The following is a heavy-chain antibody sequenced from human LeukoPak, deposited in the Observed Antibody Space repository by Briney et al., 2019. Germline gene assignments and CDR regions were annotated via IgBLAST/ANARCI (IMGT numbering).Heavy chain of an antibody. CDR2: INHTGST. CDR1: GGSFSGYY. Sequence: SETLSLTCAVYGGSFSGYYWSWIRQPPGKGLEWIGEINHTGSTNYNPSLKSRVTISVDTSKNQFSLKLSSVTAADTAVYYCARLAGIHSSSWYVGLNWFDPWGQGTLVTVSS. V-gene: IGHV4-34*01. J-gene: IGHJ5*02. CDR3: ARLAGIHSSSWYVGLNWFDP. D-gene: IGHD6-13*01.